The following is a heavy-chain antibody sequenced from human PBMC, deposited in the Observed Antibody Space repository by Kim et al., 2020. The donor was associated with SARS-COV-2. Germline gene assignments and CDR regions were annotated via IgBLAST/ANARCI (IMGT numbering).Heavy chain of an antibody. J-gene: IGHJ4*02. CDR3: ASQAAAVSLYFDY. V-gene: IGHV4-31*02. Sequence: NPSLQSRVNRSVDTSKNQFSLKLSSVTAADTAVYYCASQAAAVSLYFDYWGQGTLVTVSS. D-gene: IGHD6-13*01.